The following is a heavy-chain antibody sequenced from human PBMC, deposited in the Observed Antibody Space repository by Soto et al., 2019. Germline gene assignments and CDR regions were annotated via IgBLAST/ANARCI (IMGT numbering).Heavy chain of an antibody. CDR3: ARTRTSSHYYDMDV. D-gene: IGHD6-13*01. CDR2: IYPGDSGT. J-gene: IGHJ6*02. CDR1: GYRFSSFW. Sequence: PGESLKISCKMSGYRFSSFWIAWVRQKPGKGLEWMGIIYPGDSGTRYSPSFQGQVTISADKSISTAYLQWSSLKASDSAMYYCARTRTSSHYYDMDVWGQGTTVTVSS. V-gene: IGHV5-51*01.